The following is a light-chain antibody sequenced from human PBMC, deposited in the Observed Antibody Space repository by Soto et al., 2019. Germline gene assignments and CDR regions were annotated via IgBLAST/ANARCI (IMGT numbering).Light chain of an antibody. CDR3: TSCTTSTTMI. V-gene: IGLV2-14*03. Sequence: QSALTQPASVSGSPGQSITISCTGTRSDIGAYNFVSWYQQHPGKAHKLILYDGNIRPSGVSNRFSGSKSGNTASLTISGLQAEDEADYYCTSCTTSTTMIFGGGTKLTVL. CDR1: RSDIGAYNF. J-gene: IGLJ2*01. CDR2: DGN.